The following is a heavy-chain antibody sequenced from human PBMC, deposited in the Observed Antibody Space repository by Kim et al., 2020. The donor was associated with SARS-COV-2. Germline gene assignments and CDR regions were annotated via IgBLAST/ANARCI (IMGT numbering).Heavy chain of an antibody. D-gene: IGHD5-12*01. CDR1: GFTFSDYY. V-gene: IGHV3-11*01. CDR3: ARDSRYGSPSGYDYRHSRYYGMDV. CDR2: ISDSGTTI. Sequence: GGSLRLSCAASGFTFSDYYMSWIRQAPGKGLEWISFISDSGTTIYHADSVKGRFTISRDNAKNSLYLQMNSLRAEDTAVYYCARDSRYGSPSGYDYRHSRYYGMDVWGKETTVTVSS. J-gene: IGHJ6*04.